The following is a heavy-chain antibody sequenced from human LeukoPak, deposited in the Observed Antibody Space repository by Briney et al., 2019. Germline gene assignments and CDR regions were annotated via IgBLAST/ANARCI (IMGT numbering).Heavy chain of an antibody. CDR1: GVSISTGGYY. CDR3: ARGRFYGFSGDS. Sequence: PSETLSLTCTVSGVSISTGGYYWNWLRQRPGKGLEWIGFIYHSGSTSYNPSLKSRLSISVDTSKNQFSLKLNSVTAADTAVYYCARGRFYGFSGDSWGQGTLVTVSS. V-gene: IGHV4-31*03. CDR2: IYHSGST. D-gene: IGHD2/OR15-2a*01. J-gene: IGHJ4*02.